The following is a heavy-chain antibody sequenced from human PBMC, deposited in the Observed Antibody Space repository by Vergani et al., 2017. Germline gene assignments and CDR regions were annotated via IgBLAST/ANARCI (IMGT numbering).Heavy chain of an antibody. CDR2: IHASGTK. CDR3: ARENDIFNGYYSHYFDH. D-gene: IGHD3-9*01. Sequence: QVHLNEAGPGLVKPSQTLSLTCTVSGASITSGSFYWSWIRQPAGKGLEWIGRIHASGTKNYNPSLRSRVTLSVDTSKNQFSLKLTSVTAADTAVYYCARENDIFNGYYSHYFDHWGQGTLVTVSS. V-gene: IGHV4-61*02. CDR1: GASITSGSFY. J-gene: IGHJ4*02.